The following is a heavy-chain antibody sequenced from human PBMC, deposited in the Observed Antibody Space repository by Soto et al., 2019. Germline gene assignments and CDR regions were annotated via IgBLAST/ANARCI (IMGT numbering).Heavy chain of an antibody. D-gene: IGHD3-3*01. J-gene: IGHJ4*02. CDR2: ISYDGSNK. CDR1: GFTFSSYA. CDR3: ARDGGLWSGYYKTHGGPLHD. V-gene: IGHV3-30-3*01. Sequence: GGSLRLSCAASGFTFSSYAMHWVRQAPGKGLEWVAVISYDGSNKYYADSVKGRFTISRDNSKNTLYLQMNSLRAEDTAVYYCARDGGLWSGYYKTHGGPLHDWGQGTLVTVSS.